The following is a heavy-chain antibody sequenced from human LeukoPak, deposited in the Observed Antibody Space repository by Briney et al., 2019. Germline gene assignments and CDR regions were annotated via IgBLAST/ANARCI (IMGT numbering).Heavy chain of an antibody. D-gene: IGHD1-1*01. CDR2: INGNDGTT. CDR1: GYSFSDYY. Sequence: ASVKVSCKKSGYSFSDYYIHWVRQIPGQGFEWMGWINGNDGTTKFAPKFQGRVTLTRDTSISTAYMDLTNLRSDDSAIYYCARDEGSTYNQLDSWGQGTLVTVSS. J-gene: IGHJ4*02. V-gene: IGHV1-2*02. CDR3: ARDEGSTYNQLDS.